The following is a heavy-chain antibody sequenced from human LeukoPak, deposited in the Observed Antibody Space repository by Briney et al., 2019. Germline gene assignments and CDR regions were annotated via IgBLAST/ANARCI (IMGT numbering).Heavy chain of an antibody. CDR2: INPNSGGT. D-gene: IGHD2-2*01. CDR3: ARGLAPGFSPYGY. J-gene: IGHJ4*02. Sequence: ASVKVSCKASGYTFTDYYMHWVRQAPGQGLEWMGWINPNSGGTNYAQKLQGRVTMTTDTSTSTAYMELRSLRSDDTAVYYCARGLAPGFSPYGYWGQGTLVTVSS. V-gene: IGHV1-2*02. CDR1: GYTFTDYY.